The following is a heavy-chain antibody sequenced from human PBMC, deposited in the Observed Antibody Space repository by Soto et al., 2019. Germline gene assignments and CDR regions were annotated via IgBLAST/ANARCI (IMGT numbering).Heavy chain of an antibody. CDR2: INPSGGST. CDR1: GYTFTSYY. Sequence: ASVKVSCKASGYTFTSYYMHWVRQAPGQRLEWMGIINPSGGSTSYAQKFQGRVTMTRDTSTSTVYMELSSLRSEDTAVYYCARAARITIFGVAPGGAFDIWGQGTMVTVSS. V-gene: IGHV1-46*03. CDR3: ARAARITIFGVAPGGAFDI. D-gene: IGHD3-3*01. J-gene: IGHJ3*02.